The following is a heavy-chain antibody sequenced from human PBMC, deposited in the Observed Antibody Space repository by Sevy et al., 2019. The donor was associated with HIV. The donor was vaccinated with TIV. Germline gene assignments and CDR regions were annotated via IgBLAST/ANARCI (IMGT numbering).Heavy chain of an antibody. CDR3: VRDDRDGYFEY. CDR2: INPDSGGP. V-gene: IGHV1-2*02. CDR1: GYTFTGYY. Sequence: ASVKVSCKASGYTFTGYYMHWVRQAPGQGLQWMGWINPDSGGPNYAPKFQGRVTLTRDTSISTAYMELSRLKSDDTAVYYCVRDDRDGYFEYWGQGTLFTVSS. J-gene: IGHJ4*02.